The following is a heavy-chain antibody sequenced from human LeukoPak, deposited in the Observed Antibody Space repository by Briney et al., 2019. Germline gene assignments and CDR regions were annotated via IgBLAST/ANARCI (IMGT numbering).Heavy chain of an antibody. CDR3: AKQEGWDLGNYYADH. CDR2: IFGDGGGD. J-gene: IGHJ5*02. V-gene: IGHV3-23*01. CDR1: GFTFKDYA. Sequence: PGGSLRLSCTASGFTFKDYATSWVRQAPGQGLEWISTIFGDGGGDYYADSVRGRFTMSRDNSKNTLYLQMNSLRGDDTAVYYCAKQEGWDLGNYYADHWGRGTLVTVSS. D-gene: IGHD1-26*01.